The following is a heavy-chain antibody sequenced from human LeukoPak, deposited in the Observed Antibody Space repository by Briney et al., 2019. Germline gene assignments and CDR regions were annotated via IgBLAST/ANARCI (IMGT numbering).Heavy chain of an antibody. Sequence: VKVSCKASGRTFSSYAISWVRQAPGQGLEWMGGIIPIFGTANYAQKFQGRVTITADESTSTAYMELSSLRSEDTAVYYCARGPGYCSSTSCYNYYYYYYMDVWGKGTTVTVSS. CDR2: IIPIFGTA. D-gene: IGHD2-2*02. J-gene: IGHJ6*03. V-gene: IGHV1-69*01. CDR1: GRTFSSYA. CDR3: ARGPGYCSSTSCYNYYYYYYMDV.